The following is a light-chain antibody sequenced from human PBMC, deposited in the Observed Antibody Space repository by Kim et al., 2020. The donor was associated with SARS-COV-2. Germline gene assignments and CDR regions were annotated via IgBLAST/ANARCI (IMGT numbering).Light chain of an antibody. CDR3: QQYSNSLYS. J-gene: IGKJ2*03. V-gene: IGKV1-5*03. CDR1: ESIGSW. CDR2: KTS. Sequence: SASVGDRVTITCRASESIGSWLAWYQQKPGKAPNHLIYKTSILETGVPSRFSGSESGTEFTLTITSLQPDDFATYYCQQYSNSLYSFGQGTKLEI.